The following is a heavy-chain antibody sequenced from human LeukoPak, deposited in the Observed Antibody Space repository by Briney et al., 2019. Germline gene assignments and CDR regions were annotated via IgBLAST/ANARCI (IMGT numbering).Heavy chain of an antibody. CDR1: GFTFSSYG. Sequence: GGSLRLSCAASGFTFSSYGMHWVRQAPGKGLEWVAFIRYDGSNKYYADSVKGRFTISRDNSKNTLSLQMNSLRAEDTAIYYCATYRQVLLPFESWGQGTLVTVSS. J-gene: IGHJ4*02. CDR3: ATYRQVLLPFES. V-gene: IGHV3-30*02. CDR2: IRYDGSNK. D-gene: IGHD2-8*02.